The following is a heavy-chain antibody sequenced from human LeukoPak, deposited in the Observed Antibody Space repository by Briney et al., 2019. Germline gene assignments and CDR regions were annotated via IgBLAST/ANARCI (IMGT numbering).Heavy chain of an antibody. CDR1: GFTFSDYA. Sequence: GGSLRLSCAASGFTFSDYAMHWVRQAPGKGLEWVALISFDVNNKFYADSVKGRFTISRDNSKNTLYLQVNSLRAEDTAVYYCARPRVVKAYYGMDVWGQGTTVTASS. D-gene: IGHD3-22*01. J-gene: IGHJ6*02. CDR2: ISFDVNNK. V-gene: IGHV3-30*03. CDR3: ARPRVVKAYYGMDV.